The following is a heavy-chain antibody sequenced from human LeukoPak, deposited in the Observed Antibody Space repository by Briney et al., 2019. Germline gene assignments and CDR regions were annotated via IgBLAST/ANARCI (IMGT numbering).Heavy chain of an antibody. CDR2: ISYDGSNK. Sequence: PGGSLRLSCAASGFTFSSYGMHWVRQAPGKGLEWVAVISYDGSNKYYADSVKGRFTISRDNSKNSLYLQMNSLRDEDTAVYYCARGARGTGTFDYWGQGTLVTVPS. CDR3: ARGARGTGTFDY. V-gene: IGHV3-30*03. CDR1: GFTFSSYG. D-gene: IGHD7-27*01. J-gene: IGHJ4*02.